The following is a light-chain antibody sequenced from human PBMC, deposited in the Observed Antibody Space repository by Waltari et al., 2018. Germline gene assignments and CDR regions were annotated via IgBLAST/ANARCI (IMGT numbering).Light chain of an antibody. CDR1: QSILYRSNNENY. CDR3: QQYYTIPLT. Sequence: DIVMTQSPDSLAVSLGERATINCKSSQSILYRSNNENYLAWYQQKPGQPPKLLIYWASTRESGVPDRFSGGGSGTDFTLTISSLQAEDVAIYYCQQYYTIPLTFGGGTKVEIK. V-gene: IGKV4-1*01. J-gene: IGKJ4*01. CDR2: WAS.